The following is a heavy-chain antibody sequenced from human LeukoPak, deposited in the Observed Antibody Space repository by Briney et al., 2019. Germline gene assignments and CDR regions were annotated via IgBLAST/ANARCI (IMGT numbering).Heavy chain of an antibody. CDR2: INHSGST. CDR1: GGSFSGYY. Sequence: PSETLSLTCAVYGGSFSGYYWSWIRQPPGKGLEWIGEINHSGSTNYNPSLKSRVTISVDTSKNQFSLKLSSVTAADTAVYYCARGYDYGVSWFDPWGQGTLVTVSS. CDR3: ARGYDYGVSWFDP. D-gene: IGHD4-17*01. J-gene: IGHJ5*02. V-gene: IGHV4-34*01.